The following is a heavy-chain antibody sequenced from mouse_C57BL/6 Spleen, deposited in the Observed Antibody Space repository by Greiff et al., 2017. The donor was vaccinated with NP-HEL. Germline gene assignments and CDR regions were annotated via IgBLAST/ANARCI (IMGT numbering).Heavy chain of an antibody. Sequence: QVHVKQSGAELVKPGASVKMSCKASGYTFTSYWITWVKQRPGQGLEWIGDIYPGSGSTNYNEKFKSKATLTVDTSSSTAYMQLSSLTSEDSAVYYCARDGGYFYWYFDVWGTGTTVTVSS. J-gene: IGHJ1*03. V-gene: IGHV1-55*01. CDR1: GYTFTSYW. D-gene: IGHD2-3*01. CDR2: IYPGSGST. CDR3: ARDGGYFYWYFDV.